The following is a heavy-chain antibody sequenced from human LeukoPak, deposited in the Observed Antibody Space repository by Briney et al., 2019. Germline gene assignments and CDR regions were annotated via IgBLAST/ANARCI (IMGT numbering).Heavy chain of an antibody. Sequence: GGSLRLSCAASGFTFSSYTMSWVRQAPGKGLEWVSAISGSGSSTYCADSVKGRFTISRDNSKNTLYLQMNSLRAEDTAVYYCAKALGSGWYSFDYWGQGTLVTVSS. CDR2: ISGSGSST. D-gene: IGHD6-19*01. CDR3: AKALGSGWYSFDY. J-gene: IGHJ4*02. V-gene: IGHV3-23*01. CDR1: GFTFSSYT.